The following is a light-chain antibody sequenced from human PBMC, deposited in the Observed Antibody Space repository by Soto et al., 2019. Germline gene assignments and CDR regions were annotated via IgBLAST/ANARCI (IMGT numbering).Light chain of an antibody. CDR3: SSYTTSSTVA. V-gene: IGLV2-14*01. CDR1: SSDIGGYNY. Sequence: QSALTQSASVSGSPGQSITISCTGTSSDIGGYNYVSWYQQHPDKAPKLMIFEVSNRPSGVSKRFSGSKSGHTAFLTISGLLPEDEADYYCSSYTTSSTVAFGVGTKLTAL. CDR2: EVS. J-gene: IGLJ2*01.